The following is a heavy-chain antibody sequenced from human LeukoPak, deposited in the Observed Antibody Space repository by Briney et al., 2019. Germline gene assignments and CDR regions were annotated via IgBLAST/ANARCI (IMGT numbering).Heavy chain of an antibody. V-gene: IGHV3-23*01. CDR1: GFIFSSFA. CDR3: AKIIGVVPPHYYGMNV. J-gene: IGHJ6*02. D-gene: IGHD3-3*01. Sequence: GGSLRLSCAASGFIFSSFAMSWVRQAPGRGLEWVSGISGTATSTYYIDSVKGRFTISRDNSRNTLYLQMNTLRAEDTAVYYCAKIIGVVPPHYYGMNVWGQGTTVTVSS. CDR2: ISGTATST.